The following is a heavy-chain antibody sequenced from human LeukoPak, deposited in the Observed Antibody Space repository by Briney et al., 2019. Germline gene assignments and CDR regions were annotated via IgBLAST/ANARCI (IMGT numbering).Heavy chain of an antibody. Sequence: PSETLSLTCTVSGGSISSSSYYWGWIRQPPGKGLEWIGSIYYSGSTYYNPSLKSRVTISVDTSKNQFSLKLSSVTAADTAVYYCARASAGFGELLSTFFDYWGQGTLVTVSS. CDR3: ARASAGFGELLSTFFDY. D-gene: IGHD3-10*01. CDR1: GGSISSSSYY. J-gene: IGHJ4*02. V-gene: IGHV4-39*07. CDR2: IYYSGST.